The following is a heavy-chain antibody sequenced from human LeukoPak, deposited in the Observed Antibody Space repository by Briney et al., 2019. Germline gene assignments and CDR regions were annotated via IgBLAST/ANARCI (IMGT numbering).Heavy chain of an antibody. CDR3: ARHASGSYNNFQH. CDR1: GDSISSSSYY. V-gene: IGHV4-39*01. CDR2: IYYSGHT. J-gene: IGHJ1*01. D-gene: IGHD1-26*01. Sequence: SETLPLTCTVSGDSISSSSYYWGWIRQPPGKGLEWIGSIYYSGHTYYNPSLKSRVTISIDTSKTQFSLNLISVTAADTAVYYCARHASGSYNNFQHWGQGTLVTVSS.